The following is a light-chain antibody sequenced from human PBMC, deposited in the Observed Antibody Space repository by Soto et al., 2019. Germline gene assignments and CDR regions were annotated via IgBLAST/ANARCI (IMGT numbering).Light chain of an antibody. V-gene: IGLV1-40*01. CDR1: SSNIGAEYD. Sequence: QSVLTQPPSVSGAPGQRVAISCTGSSSNIGAEYDVHWYQQLPGTAPKRLIYGDNNRPSGVPDRFSGSKSGTSASLAITGLQPEDAADYYCQSYDSRLTNFVFGPGTKLTV. CDR3: QSYDSRLTNFV. J-gene: IGLJ1*01. CDR2: GDN.